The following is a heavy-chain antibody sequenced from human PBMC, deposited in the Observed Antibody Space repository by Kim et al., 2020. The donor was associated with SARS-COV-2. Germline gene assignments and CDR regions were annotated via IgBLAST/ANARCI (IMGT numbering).Heavy chain of an antibody. V-gene: IGHV3-7*01. CDR2: IKVDGSDE. Sequence: GGSLRLSCVVSGFPFSEYWMTWVRQAPGKGLEWVASIKVDGSDENYVDSVRGRFTVSTDNAKNSLYLQMNTLSAEDSAVYYCARVAGVDLDWSGELLQPNSYYGLDAWGQGTTVIVSS. J-gene: IGHJ6*02. D-gene: IGHD3-10*01. CDR3: ARVAGVDLDWSGELLQPNSYYGLDA. CDR1: GFPFSEYW.